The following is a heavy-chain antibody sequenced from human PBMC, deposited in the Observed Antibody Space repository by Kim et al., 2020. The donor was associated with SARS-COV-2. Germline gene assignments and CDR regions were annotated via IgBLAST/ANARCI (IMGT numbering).Heavy chain of an antibody. V-gene: IGHV3-23*01. CDR3: AKGGGHTFNFDN. Sequence: TDFADAVRGRFTITRENTENPLYLQMSSLRAEDTAVYFCAKGGGHTFNFDNWGQGTLVTVSS. D-gene: IGHD2-2*02. J-gene: IGHJ4*02. CDR2: T.